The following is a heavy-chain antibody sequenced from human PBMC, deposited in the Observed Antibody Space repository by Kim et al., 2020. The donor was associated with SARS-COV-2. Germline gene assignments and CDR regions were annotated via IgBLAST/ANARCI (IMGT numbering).Heavy chain of an antibody. CDR2: INHSGST. J-gene: IGHJ6*02. CDR1: GGSFSGYY. Sequence: SETLSLTCAVYGGSFSGYYWSWIRQPPGKGLEWIGEINHSGSTNYNPSLKSRVTISVDTSKNQFSLKLSSVTAADTAVYYCARGKIQLWLPYYYYGMDVWGQGTTVTVSS. D-gene: IGHD5-18*01. CDR3: ARGKIQLWLPYYYYGMDV. V-gene: IGHV4-34*01.